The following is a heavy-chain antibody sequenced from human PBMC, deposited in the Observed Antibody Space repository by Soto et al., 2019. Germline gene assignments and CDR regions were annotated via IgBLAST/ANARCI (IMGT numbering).Heavy chain of an antibody. CDR2: IYYSGST. J-gene: IGHJ5*02. V-gene: IGHV4-31*03. D-gene: IGHD6-13*01. CDR1: GGSISSSSYY. CDR3: ASYSSSSPINWFDP. Sequence: SETLSLTCTVSGGSISSSSYYWGWIRQPPGKGLEWIGYIYYSGSTYYNPSLKSRVTISVDTSKNQFSLKLSSVTAADTAVYYCASYSSSSPINWFDPWGQGTLVTVSS.